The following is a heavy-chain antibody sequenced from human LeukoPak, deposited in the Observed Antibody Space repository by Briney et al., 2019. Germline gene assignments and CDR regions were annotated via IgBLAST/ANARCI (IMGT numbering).Heavy chain of an antibody. CDR2: ISSSSSTI. V-gene: IGHV3-48*02. D-gene: IGHD2/OR15-2a*01. J-gene: IGHJ3*02. CDR3: ARTSMRAFDI. CDR1: GFTFTTYS. Sequence: PGGSLRLSCAASGFTFTTYSMNWVRQAPGKGLEWVSYISSSSSTIYYADSVKDRYTISRDSGKNSLYLQMNSLRDEDTAVYYCARTSMRAFDIWGQGTMVTVSS.